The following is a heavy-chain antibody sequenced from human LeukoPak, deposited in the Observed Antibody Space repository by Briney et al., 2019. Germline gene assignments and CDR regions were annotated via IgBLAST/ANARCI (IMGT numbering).Heavy chain of an antibody. CDR3: ARHGMAALMYYCYYMDV. Sequence: SETLSLTCAVYGESLSGYYWSWIRQPPGRGLEWIGEINHSGSTNYNPSLKSRVTISVDTSKNQFSLKLSSVTAADTAVYYCARHGMAALMYYCYYMDVWGKGTTVTVSS. CDR1: GESLSGYY. V-gene: IGHV4-34*01. J-gene: IGHJ6*03. CDR2: INHSGST. D-gene: IGHD6-6*01.